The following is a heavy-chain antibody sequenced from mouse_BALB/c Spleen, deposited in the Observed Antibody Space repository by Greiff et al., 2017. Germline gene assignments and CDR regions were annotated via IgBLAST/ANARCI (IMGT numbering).Heavy chain of an antibody. J-gene: IGHJ4*01. V-gene: IGHV3-2*02. D-gene: IGHD2-4*01. CDR2: ISYSGST. Sequence: EVQLQQSGPGLVKPSQSLSLTCTVTGFSITSDYAWNWIRQFPGNKLEWMGYISYSGSTSYNPSLKSRISITRDTSKNQFFLQLNSVTTEDTATYYCARLDYDGYYAMDYWGQGTSVTVSS. CDR3: ARLDYDGYYAMDY. CDR1: GFSITSDYA.